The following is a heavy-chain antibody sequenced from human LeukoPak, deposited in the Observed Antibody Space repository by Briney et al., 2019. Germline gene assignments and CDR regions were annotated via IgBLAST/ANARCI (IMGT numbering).Heavy chain of an antibody. V-gene: IGHV3-11*04. D-gene: IGHD3-22*01. CDR1: GFSFDSFY. CDR2: ISASGAVP. CDR3: ARSLIVASEDC. J-gene: IGHJ4*02. Sequence: GGSLRLSCAASGFSFDSFYMGWIRQVPGKGLDYIAFISASGAVPYYAESVKGRFTISRDNAKNSVSLQMNSLSADDTAVYYCARSLIVASEDCWGQGTLVTVSS.